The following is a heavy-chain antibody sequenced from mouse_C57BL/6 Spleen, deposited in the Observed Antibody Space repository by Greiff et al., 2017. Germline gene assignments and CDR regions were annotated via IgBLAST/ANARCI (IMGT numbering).Heavy chain of an antibody. V-gene: IGHV1-66*01. Sequence: QVQLQQSGPELVKPGASVKISCKASGYSFTSYYIHWVKQRPGQGLEWIGWIYPGSGNTKYNEKFKGKATLTADTSSSTAYMQLSSLTSEDSAVYYCARVDYGSTHYFDYWGQGTTLTVSS. D-gene: IGHD1-1*01. J-gene: IGHJ2*01. CDR1: GYSFTSYY. CDR2: IYPGSGNT. CDR3: ARVDYGSTHYFDY.